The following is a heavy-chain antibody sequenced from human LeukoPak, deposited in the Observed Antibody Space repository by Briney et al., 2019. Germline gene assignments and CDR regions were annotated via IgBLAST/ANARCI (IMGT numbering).Heavy chain of an antibody. V-gene: IGHV3-21*01. D-gene: IGHD5-24*01. Sequence: GGSLRLSCAASGFTFSSYSMNWVRQAPGKGLEWVSSISSSSSYIYYADSVKGRFTISRDNAKNPLYLQMNSLRAEDTAVYYCARDGGDGYNLYYFDYWGQGTLVTVSS. J-gene: IGHJ4*02. CDR3: ARDGGDGYNLYYFDY. CDR2: ISSSSSYI. CDR1: GFTFSSYS.